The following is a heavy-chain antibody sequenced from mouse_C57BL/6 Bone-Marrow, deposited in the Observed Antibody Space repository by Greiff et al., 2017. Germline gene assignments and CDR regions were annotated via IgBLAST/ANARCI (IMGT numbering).Heavy chain of an antibody. Sequence: ELKVVESGGGLLQPGESLKLSCESNEYEFPSHDMSWVRKTPEKTLELVAAINSDGGSTYYPDPMERRFIISRDNTKKTLYLQMSSLRSEDTALYYCARLAFYYAMDYWGQGTSVTASS. CDR2: INSDGGST. CDR3: ARLAFYYAMDY. CDR1: EYEFPSHD. J-gene: IGHJ4*01. V-gene: IGHV5-2*01.